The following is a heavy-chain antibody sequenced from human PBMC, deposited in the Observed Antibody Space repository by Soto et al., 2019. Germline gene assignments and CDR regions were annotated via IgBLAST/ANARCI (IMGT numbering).Heavy chain of an antibody. D-gene: IGHD3-10*01. CDR3: ARTASSRITMVRGVADYNWFDP. J-gene: IGHJ5*02. CDR1: GGSISSGGYY. Sequence: QVQLQESGPGLVKPSQTLSLTCTVSGGSISSGGYYWSWIRQHPGKGLEWIGYIYYSGSTYYNPSLKGRVTISVDTSKNQFSLKLRSVTAADTAVYYCARTASSRITMVRGVADYNWFDPWGQGTLVTVSS. V-gene: IGHV4-31*03. CDR2: IYYSGST.